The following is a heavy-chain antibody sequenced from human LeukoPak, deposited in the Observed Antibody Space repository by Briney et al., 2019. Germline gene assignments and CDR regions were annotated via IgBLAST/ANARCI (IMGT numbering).Heavy chain of an antibody. D-gene: IGHD1-26*01. Sequence: SETLSLTCTVSGGSISSYYWSWIRRPAGKGLEWIGRIYTSGSTNHNPSLKSRVTTSVDTSKNQFSLKLSSVTAADTAVYYCARDYKWELRYFDYWGHGTLVTVSP. CDR2: IYTSGST. J-gene: IGHJ4*01. V-gene: IGHV4-4*07. CDR3: ARDYKWELRYFDY. CDR1: GGSISSYY.